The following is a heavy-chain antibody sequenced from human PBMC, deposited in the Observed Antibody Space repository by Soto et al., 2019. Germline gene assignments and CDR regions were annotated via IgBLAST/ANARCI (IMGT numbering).Heavy chain of an antibody. J-gene: IGHJ4*02. D-gene: IGHD6-6*01. V-gene: IGHV1-2*02. CDR1: GYTFTGYY. CDR3: ERSSIAVRPANNHFDY. Sequence: ASVKVSCKASGYTFTGYYMHWVRPAPGQGLEWMGWINPNSGGTNYAQRVQDRVIMTRDTSISTAYMDLSRLRSADSAVYYCERSSIAVRPANNHFDYWGQGTLVTVSS. CDR2: INPNSGGT.